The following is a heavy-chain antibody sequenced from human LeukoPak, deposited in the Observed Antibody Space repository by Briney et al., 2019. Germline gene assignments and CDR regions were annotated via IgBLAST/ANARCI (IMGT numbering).Heavy chain of an antibody. V-gene: IGHV3-23*01. Sequence: PGGSLRLSCTASGFTLSSYEMSWIRQAPGKGLEWVSSIDYSGGSTHYADSVMGRFTISRDNSKNTLYLQMNSLRAEDTAVYYCARGPDSTTPNWGQGTLVTVSS. CDR2: IDYSGGST. CDR3: ARGPDSTTPN. J-gene: IGHJ4*02. D-gene: IGHD1-14*01. CDR1: GFTLSSYE.